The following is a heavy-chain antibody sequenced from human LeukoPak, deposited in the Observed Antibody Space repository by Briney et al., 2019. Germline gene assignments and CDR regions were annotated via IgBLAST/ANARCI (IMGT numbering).Heavy chain of an antibody. CDR3: ARIGYSSSSYDY. CDR2: IKEDGSTK. D-gene: IGHD6-6*01. J-gene: IGHJ4*02. CDR1: GFTFSNYR. Sequence: GGSLRLSCAASGFTFSNYRMSWVRQAPGKGLEWVANIKEDGSTKYYVDSVKGRFTISRANAKNSVYLQISSLRVEDTAVYYCARIGYSSSSYDYWGQGTLVTVSS. V-gene: IGHV3-7*01.